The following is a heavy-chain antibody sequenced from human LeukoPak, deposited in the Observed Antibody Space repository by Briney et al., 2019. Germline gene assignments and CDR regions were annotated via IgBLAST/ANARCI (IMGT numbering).Heavy chain of an antibody. Sequence: SVKVSCKASGGPFSSYAITWVRHAPGQGLEWMGRIVPIFGTTHYAQNLQGRATITTDESTGTAYMELSGLRSEDTAVYFCARSYGSGSFLDYWGQGTLVTVSS. CDR2: IVPIFGTT. D-gene: IGHD3-10*01. CDR1: GGPFSSYA. V-gene: IGHV1-69*05. J-gene: IGHJ4*02. CDR3: ARSYGSGSFLDY.